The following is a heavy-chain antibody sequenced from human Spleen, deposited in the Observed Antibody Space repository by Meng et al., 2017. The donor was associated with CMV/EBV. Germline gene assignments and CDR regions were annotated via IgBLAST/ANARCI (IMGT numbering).Heavy chain of an antibody. D-gene: IGHD6-19*01. V-gene: IGHV3-21*01. J-gene: IGHJ4*02. CDR3: ARLRGSSGWSKKDY. CDR1: GFTFSSYS. CDR2: ISSSSSYI. Sequence: EVQLVESGGXLVKPGXSLRRSXVXSGFTFSSYSMNWVRQAPGKGLEWVSSISSSSSYIYYADSVKGRFTISRDNAKNSLYLQMNSLRAEDTAVYYCARLRGSSGWSKKDYWGQGTLVTVSS.